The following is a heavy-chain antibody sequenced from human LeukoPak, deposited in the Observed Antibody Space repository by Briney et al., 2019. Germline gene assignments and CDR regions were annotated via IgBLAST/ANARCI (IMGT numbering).Heavy chain of an antibody. V-gene: IGHV3-48*03. CDR1: GFTFSNYE. D-gene: IGHD3-22*01. CDR2: ISSSGSTI. Sequence: GGSLRLSCAASGFTFSNYEMNWVRQAPGKGLEWVSYISSSGSTIYYADSVKGRFTISRDNAKNSLYLQMNSLRAEDTAVYYCARDLRGGYYDSSGHWGQGTLVTVSS. J-gene: IGHJ4*02. CDR3: ARDLRGGYYDSSGH.